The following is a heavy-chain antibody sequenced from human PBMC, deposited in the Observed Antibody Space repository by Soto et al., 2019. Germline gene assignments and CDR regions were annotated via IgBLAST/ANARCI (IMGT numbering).Heavy chain of an antibody. V-gene: IGHV1-69*08. CDR1: GGTFSSYT. CDR2: IIPILGIA. J-gene: IGHJ4*02. D-gene: IGHD2-21*01. Sequence: QVQLVQSGAEVKKPGSSVKVSCKASGGTFSSYTISWVRQAPGQGLEWMGRIIPILGIANYAQKFQGRVTLTADKSTSTAYMELSRLRSEDTAVYYCARDPSAGDSAGYWGQGTLVTVSS. CDR3: ARDPSAGDSAGY.